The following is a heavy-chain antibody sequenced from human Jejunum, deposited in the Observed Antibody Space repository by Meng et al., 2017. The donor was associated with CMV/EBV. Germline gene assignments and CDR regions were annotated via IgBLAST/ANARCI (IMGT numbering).Heavy chain of an antibody. CDR1: THY. CDR2: IYYSGTT. J-gene: IGHJ4*02. D-gene: IGHD2-2*01. CDR3: ARIIRAGYCDSASCYGADY. V-gene: IGHV4-59*11. Sequence: THYWGWSRQPPGKGLGWIGSIYYSGTTDYHPSLVSRVTMSLDTSKNQFSLKLSSVTTADTAVYYCARIIRAGYCDSASCYGADYWGQGTLVTVSS.